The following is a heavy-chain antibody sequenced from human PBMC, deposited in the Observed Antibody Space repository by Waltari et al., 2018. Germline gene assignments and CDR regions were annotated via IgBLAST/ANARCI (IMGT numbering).Heavy chain of an antibody. Sequence: EVLLVEFGGGLVHTGGSLSLACVASSLTFRHACSNWVRQAPGKGLEWVANKNQDGSEEYYVDSVKGRFTISRVNAKNSLYLEMKTLRAEDTAIYYCARTGARWLQFAAFDIWGQGTMVTVSS. D-gene: IGHD5-12*01. CDR1: SLTFRHAC. CDR3: ARTGARWLQFAAFDI. J-gene: IGHJ3*02. V-gene: IGHV3-7*01. CDR2: KNQDGSEE.